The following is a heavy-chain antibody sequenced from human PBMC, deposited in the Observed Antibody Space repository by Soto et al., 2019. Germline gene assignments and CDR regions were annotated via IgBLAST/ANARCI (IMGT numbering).Heavy chain of an antibody. CDR1: GFIFSSCG. CDR3: AKWLAVAGTNQFPDY. V-gene: IGHV3-30*18. Sequence: GGSLRLSCAASGFIFSSCGMHWVRQAPGKGLEWVAVISYDGSNKYYADSVKGRFTISRDNSKNTLYLQMNSLRAEDTAVYYCAKWLAVAGTNQFPDYWGQGTLVTVSS. CDR2: ISYDGSNK. J-gene: IGHJ4*02. D-gene: IGHD6-19*01.